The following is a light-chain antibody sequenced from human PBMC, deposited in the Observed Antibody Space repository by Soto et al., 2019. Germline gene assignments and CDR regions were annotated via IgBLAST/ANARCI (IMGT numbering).Light chain of an antibody. V-gene: IGKV3-11*01. J-gene: IGKJ1*01. Sequence: DILLTPSPATLSFSIGDRATLPCRASQSVSSYLAWYQQKPGQAPRLLIYDASTRATGIPARFSGSGSGTDFTLTISSLQPDDFAIYYCQQYNNWPPWTFGQGTKVDIK. CDR3: QQYNNWPPWT. CDR1: QSVSSY. CDR2: DAS.